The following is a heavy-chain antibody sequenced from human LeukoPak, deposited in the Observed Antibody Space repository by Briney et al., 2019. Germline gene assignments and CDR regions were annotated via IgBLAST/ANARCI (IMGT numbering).Heavy chain of an antibody. CDR3: ARANRDGGSYRYYFDY. CDR2: IYYSGST. Sequence: NSSETLSLTCTVSGGSISSSSYYWGWIRQPPGKGLEWIGSIYYSGSTYYNPSLKSRVTISVDTSKNQFSLKLSSVTAADTAVYYCARANRDGGSYRYYFDYWGQGTLVTVSS. V-gene: IGHV4-39*07. D-gene: IGHD1-26*01. CDR1: GGSISSSSYY. J-gene: IGHJ4*02.